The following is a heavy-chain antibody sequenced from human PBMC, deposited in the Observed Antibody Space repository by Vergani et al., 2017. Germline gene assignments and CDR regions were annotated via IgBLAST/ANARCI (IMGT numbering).Heavy chain of an antibody. V-gene: IGHV4-59*08. J-gene: IGHJ4*02. CDR3: ARMGDRGVIPFDY. CDR2: MYHSGST. D-gene: IGHD3-10*01. CDR1: GCSMSGYY. Sequence: QVRLQESGPGLVKPSETLSLTCSVSGCSMSGYYWSWSRQPPGKELEWIGYMYHSGSTNYNPSLETRGTISGDTSKNQFSLKLSSVTAADTAVYYCARMGDRGVIPFDYWGQGTLVTVSS.